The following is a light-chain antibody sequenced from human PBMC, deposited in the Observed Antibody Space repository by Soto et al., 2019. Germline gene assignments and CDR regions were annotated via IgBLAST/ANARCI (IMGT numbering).Light chain of an antibody. CDR1: SSDIGDYNY. CDR3: CSYTRSGTLI. V-gene: IGLV2-14*01. CDR2: DVS. Sequence: QSVLTQPASVSGSPGQSITISCVGTSSDIGDYNYVSWYQQHPGKVPKVIIYDVSNRPSGVSYRFSATKSGNTASLTISGRQAEDEADYYCCSYTRSGTLIFGTGTQLTVL. J-gene: IGLJ1*01.